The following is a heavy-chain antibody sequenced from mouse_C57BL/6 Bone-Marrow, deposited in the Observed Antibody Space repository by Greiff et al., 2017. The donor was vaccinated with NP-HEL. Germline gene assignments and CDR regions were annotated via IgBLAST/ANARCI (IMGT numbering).Heavy chain of an antibody. CDR2: ISSGGDYI. V-gene: IGHV5-9-1*02. CDR1: GFTFSSYA. CDR3: TREGWLLGFAY. Sequence: EVKVVESGEGLVKPGGSLKLSCAASGFTFSSYAMSWVRQTPEKRLEWVAYISSGGDYIYYADTVKGRFTISRDNARNTLYLQMSSLKSEDTAMYYCTREGWLLGFAYRGQGTLVTVSA. J-gene: IGHJ3*01. D-gene: IGHD2-3*01.